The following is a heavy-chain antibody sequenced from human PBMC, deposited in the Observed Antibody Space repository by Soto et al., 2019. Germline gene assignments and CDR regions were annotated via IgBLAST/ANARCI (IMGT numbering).Heavy chain of an antibody. CDR1: GDSISSSNDY. Sequence: SETQSLTCTVSGDSISSSNDYWGWIRQPPGKGLEWIGSIYYSGSTYYNPSLKSRVTISVDTSKNQFSLKLSSVTAADTAVFYCARLPRTDYNFWSGFLWGLGTLVTVSS. V-gene: IGHV4-39*01. J-gene: IGHJ4*02. CDR3: ARLPRTDYNFWSGFL. CDR2: IYYSGST. D-gene: IGHD3-3*01.